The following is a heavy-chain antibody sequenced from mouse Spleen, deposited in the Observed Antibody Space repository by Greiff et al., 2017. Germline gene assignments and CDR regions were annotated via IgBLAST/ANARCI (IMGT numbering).Heavy chain of an antibody. CDR3: ARGGDGYFDY. Sequence: EVKLVESGGGLVKPGGSLKLSCAASGFAFSSYDMSWVRQTPEKRLEWVATISSGGSYTYYPDSVKGRFTISRDNARNTLYLQMSSLRSEDTALYYCARGGDGYFDYWGQGTTLTVSS. J-gene: IGHJ2*01. V-gene: IGHV5-9*02. CDR2: ISSGGSYT. D-gene: IGHD3-3*01. CDR1: GFAFSSYD.